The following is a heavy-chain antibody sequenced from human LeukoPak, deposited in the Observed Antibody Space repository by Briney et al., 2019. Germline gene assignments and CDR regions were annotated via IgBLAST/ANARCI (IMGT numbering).Heavy chain of an antibody. CDR1: GFTFSSYA. CDR3: AKHSGNYNFDY. Sequence: GGSLTLSCAASGFTFSSYAMTWVRQAPGKGLEWVSGISDSGGSTYYADSVKGRFTISRDNSKNALYLQMNGLRAEDTAVYYCAKHSGNYNFDYWGQGTLVTVSS. J-gene: IGHJ4*02. CDR2: ISDSGGST. V-gene: IGHV3-23*01. D-gene: IGHD1-26*01.